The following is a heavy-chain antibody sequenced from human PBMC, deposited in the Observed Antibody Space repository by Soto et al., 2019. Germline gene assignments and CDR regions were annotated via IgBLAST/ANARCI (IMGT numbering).Heavy chain of an antibody. Sequence: SETLSLTCTVSGGPISSYYWSWIRQPPGKGLERIGYGFYSGSTNYSPSLKSRVSISVDTSNNHFSLKLRSVTAADTAVYYCARGQFGNWFDRWGQGTLVTVSS. CDR2: GFYSGST. CDR3: ARGQFGNWFDR. J-gene: IGHJ5*02. CDR1: GGPISSYY. D-gene: IGHD3-16*01. V-gene: IGHV4-59*01.